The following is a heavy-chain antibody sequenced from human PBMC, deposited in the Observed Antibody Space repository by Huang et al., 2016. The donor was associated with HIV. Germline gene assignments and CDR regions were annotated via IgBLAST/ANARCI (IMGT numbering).Heavy chain of an antibody. CDR2: IDSDGKNE. D-gene: IGHD6-19*01. CDR1: GFTFSSYW. V-gene: IGHV3-74*01. CDR3: ATCYRSGWPIH. J-gene: IGHJ4*02. Sequence: EVQLVESGGGLVQPGGSLRLSCAASGFTFSSYWMHWVRQDPGKGLVWVSRIDSDGKNETYAGSVKCRFSTSRDNAKNTLDLQMKGLRAEDTAVYYCATCYRSGWPIHWGQGTLVTVSS.